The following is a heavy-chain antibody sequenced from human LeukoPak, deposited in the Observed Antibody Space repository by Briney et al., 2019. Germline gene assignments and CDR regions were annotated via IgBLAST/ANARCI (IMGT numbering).Heavy chain of an antibody. V-gene: IGHV3-48*04. CDR2: ISSSGSTI. CDR1: GFTFSSYN. D-gene: IGHD3-10*01. CDR3: ARVGDYGSGFDF. J-gene: IGHJ4*02. Sequence: PGGSLRLSCAASGFTFSSYNMNWVRQAPGKGLEWVSYISSSGSTIYYADSVKGRFTISRDNAKNSLYLQMNSLRAEDTAVYYCARVGDYGSGFDFWGQGTLVTVSS.